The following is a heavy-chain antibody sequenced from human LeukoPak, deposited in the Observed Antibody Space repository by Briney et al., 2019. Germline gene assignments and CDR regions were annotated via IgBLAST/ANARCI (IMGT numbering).Heavy chain of an antibody. D-gene: IGHD5-12*01. Sequence: SETLSLTCAVYGGSFSGYYWSWIRQPPGKGLEWIGEINHSGSTNYNPSLKSRVTISVDTSKNQFSLKLSSVTAADTAVYYCAREYSGYDLWFDPWGQGTLVTVSS. V-gene: IGHV4-34*01. J-gene: IGHJ5*02. CDR2: INHSGST. CDR1: GGSFSGYY. CDR3: AREYSGYDLWFDP.